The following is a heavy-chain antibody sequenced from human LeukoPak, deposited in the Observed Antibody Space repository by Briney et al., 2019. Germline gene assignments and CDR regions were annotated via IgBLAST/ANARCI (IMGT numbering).Heavy chain of an antibody. CDR3: ARASKWELPTDAFDI. J-gene: IGHJ3*02. D-gene: IGHD1-26*01. CDR1: GFTVSSNY. CDR2: IYSGGST. Sequence: PGGSLRLSCAASGFTVSSNYMSWVRQAPGKGLEWVSVIYSGGSTYYADSVKGGFTISRDNSKNTLYLQMNSLRAEDTAVYYCARASKWELPTDAFDIWGQGTMVTVSS. V-gene: IGHV3-66*01.